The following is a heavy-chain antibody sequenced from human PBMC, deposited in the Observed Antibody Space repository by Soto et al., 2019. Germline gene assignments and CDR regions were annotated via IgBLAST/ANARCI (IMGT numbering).Heavy chain of an antibody. D-gene: IGHD3-3*01. V-gene: IGHV5-51*01. J-gene: IGHJ4*02. CDR1: GYSITSYW. CDR2: IYPGDSDT. Sequence: EVQLVQSGAEVKKPGESLKISCKGSGYSITSYWIGWVRQMPGKGLEWKGSIYPGDSDTRYSPSFQGQVTISADKSISTAYLQWSSLKASDTAMYYFARFRAGFGVAPYYFDYWGQGTLVTVSS. CDR3: ARFRAGFGVAPYYFDY.